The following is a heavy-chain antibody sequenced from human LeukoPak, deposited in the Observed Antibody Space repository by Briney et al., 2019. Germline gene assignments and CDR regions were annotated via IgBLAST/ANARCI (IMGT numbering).Heavy chain of an antibody. CDR1: GGSISSYY. Sequence: SETLSLTCTVSGGSISSYYWSWIRQPPGKGLEWIGYIYTSGSTNYNPSLKSRVTISVDTSKNQFSLKLSSVTAADTAVYYCARLDSGGWYFDYWGQGTLVTVSS. CDR2: IYTSGST. CDR3: ARLDSGGWYFDY. D-gene: IGHD6-19*01. V-gene: IGHV4-4*09. J-gene: IGHJ4*02.